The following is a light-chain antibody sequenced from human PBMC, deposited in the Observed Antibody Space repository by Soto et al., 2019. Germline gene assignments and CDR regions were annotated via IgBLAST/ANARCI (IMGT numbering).Light chain of an antibody. CDR1: QSVSSY. Sequence: EIVLTQSPATLSLSPGERDTLSCRASQSVSSYLAWYQQKPGQAPRLLIYDASNRATGIPARFSGSGSGTDFTLTISSLEPEDFAVYYCQQRVTFGGGTKVDIK. V-gene: IGKV3-11*01. CDR2: DAS. J-gene: IGKJ4*01. CDR3: QQRVT.